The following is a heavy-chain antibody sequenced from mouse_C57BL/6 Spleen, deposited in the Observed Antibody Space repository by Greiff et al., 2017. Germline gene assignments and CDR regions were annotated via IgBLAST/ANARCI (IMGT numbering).Heavy chain of an antibody. D-gene: IGHD4-1*01. CDR2: IYPSDSET. V-gene: IGHV1-61*01. Sequence: QVQLQQPGAELVRPGSSVKLSCKASGYTFTSYWMDWVKQRPGQGLEWIGNIYPSDSETHYNQKFKDKATLTVDKSSSTAYMQLSSLTSEDSAVYYCARTGSYYAMEYWGQGTSVTVSS. CDR3: ARTGSYYAMEY. CDR1: GYTFTSYW. J-gene: IGHJ4*01.